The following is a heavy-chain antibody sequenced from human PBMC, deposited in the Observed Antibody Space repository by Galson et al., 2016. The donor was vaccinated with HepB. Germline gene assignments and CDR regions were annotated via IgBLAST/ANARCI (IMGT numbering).Heavy chain of an antibody. CDR1: GFNVSDYY. CDR2: FYSGGSR. V-gene: IGHV3-53*01. CDR3: ARSLTTPLWFDP. J-gene: IGHJ5*02. D-gene: IGHD4-11*01. Sequence: SLRLSCAASGFNVSDYYMNWVRQAPGKGLEWVSVFYSGGSRYYADSVKGRFTISRDSSKNMLYLHMDYLRVEDTAVYYCARSLTTPLWFDPWGQGTLVTVSS.